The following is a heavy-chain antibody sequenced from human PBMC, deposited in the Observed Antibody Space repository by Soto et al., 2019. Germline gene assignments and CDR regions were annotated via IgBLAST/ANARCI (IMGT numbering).Heavy chain of an antibody. CDR2: IDPSDSYT. CDR1: GYSFSSYW. D-gene: IGHD3-3*01. V-gene: IGHV5-10-1*01. J-gene: IGHJ3*02. CDR3: ARQAIFGVIIIAFDI. Sequence: PGESLKISCKGSGYSFSSYWITWVRQVPGKDLEWMGRIDPSDSYTNYSPSFQGHVTISADKSISTAYLQWSSLKASDTAMYYCARQAIFGVIIIAFDIWGQGTMVTVSS.